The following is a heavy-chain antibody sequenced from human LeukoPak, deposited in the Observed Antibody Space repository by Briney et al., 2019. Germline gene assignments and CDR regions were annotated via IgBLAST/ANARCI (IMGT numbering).Heavy chain of an antibody. D-gene: IGHD2-2*01. CDR2: IIPIFGTA. Sequence: ASVKVSCKASGGTFSSYAISWVRQAPGQGLEWMGGIIPIFGTANYAQKFQGRVTITADESTSTAYMELSSLRSEDTAVYYCASSSPPLVVPAATTGSDYWGQGTLVTASS. CDR3: ASSSPPLVVPAATTGSDY. J-gene: IGHJ4*02. V-gene: IGHV1-69*01. CDR1: GGTFSSYA.